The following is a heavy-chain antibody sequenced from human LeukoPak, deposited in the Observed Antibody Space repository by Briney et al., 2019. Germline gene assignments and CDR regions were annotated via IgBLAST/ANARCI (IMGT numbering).Heavy chain of an antibody. V-gene: IGHV3-7*03. CDR3: ARRYFDS. CDR1: GFIFRRYD. Sequence: GGSLRLSCAASGFIFRRYDMNWVRQAPGKGLEWVANIKQDGSAKYYVDSVKGRFTISRDNAKNSLYLQMNSLRAEDTAVYYCARRYFDSWGQGTLVTVSS. J-gene: IGHJ4*02. CDR2: IKQDGSAK.